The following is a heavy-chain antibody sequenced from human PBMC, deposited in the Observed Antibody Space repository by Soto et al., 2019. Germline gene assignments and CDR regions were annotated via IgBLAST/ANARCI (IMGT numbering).Heavy chain of an antibody. V-gene: IGHV3-48*02. D-gene: IGHD6-19*01. CDR1: GFTFSTFS. CDR3: ARDLGWAFDS. Sequence: EVQLVESGGGSVQPGGSLRLSCAASGFTFSTFSMNWVHQAPGRGLEWISYISGGGRPISYAGSVKGRFTISRDNAKNSLYLQMDSLTDEDTAVYYCARDLGWAFDSWGQGTLVTVSS. J-gene: IGHJ4*02. CDR2: ISGGGRPI.